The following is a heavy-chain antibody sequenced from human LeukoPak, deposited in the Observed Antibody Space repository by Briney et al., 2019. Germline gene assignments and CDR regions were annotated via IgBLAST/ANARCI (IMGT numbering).Heavy chain of an antibody. V-gene: IGHV3-48*03. Sequence: GGSLRLSCAASGFTFSSYEMNWVRQAPGKGLEWVSYISSSGSTIYYADSVKGRFTISRDNSKNTLYLQMNSLRAEDTAVYYCARGWFGEPMGDYWGQGTLVTVSS. CDR1: GFTFSSYE. D-gene: IGHD3-10*01. CDR2: ISSSGSTI. J-gene: IGHJ4*02. CDR3: ARGWFGEPMGDY.